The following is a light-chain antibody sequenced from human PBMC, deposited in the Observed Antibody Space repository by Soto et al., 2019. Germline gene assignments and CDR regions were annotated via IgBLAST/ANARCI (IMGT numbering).Light chain of an antibody. CDR2: KAS. Sequence: DIQVIQSPSTLSASIGDRVTITCRASQSIGTWLAWYQQKPGKAPRLLIYKASTLQSGVPSRFTGSASGTEFTPTVSSLQLDDFATYSGQRSRTFGQGPTVKSN. CDR3: QRSRT. V-gene: IGKV1-5*03. J-gene: IGKJ1*01. CDR1: QSIGTW.